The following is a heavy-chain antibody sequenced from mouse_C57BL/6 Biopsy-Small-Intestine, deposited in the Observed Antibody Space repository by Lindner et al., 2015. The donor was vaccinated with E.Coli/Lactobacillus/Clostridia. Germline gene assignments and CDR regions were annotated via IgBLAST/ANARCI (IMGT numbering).Heavy chain of an antibody. Sequence: VQLQESRPELVKPGASVKMSCKASGYTFTDYSMHWVKQSHGKSLEWIGYINPNNGGTSYNQKFKGKATLTVNKSSSTAYMELRSLTSEDSAVYYCAKGYGSSYGYFDVWGTGTTVTVSS. CDR2: INPNNGGT. V-gene: IGHV1-22*01. CDR1: GYTFTDYS. D-gene: IGHD1-1*01. CDR3: AKGYGSSYGYFDV. J-gene: IGHJ1*03.